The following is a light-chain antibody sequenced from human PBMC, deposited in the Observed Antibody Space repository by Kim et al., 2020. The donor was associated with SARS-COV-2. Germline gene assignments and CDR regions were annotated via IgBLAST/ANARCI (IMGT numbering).Light chain of an antibody. CDR1: KLGDKY. J-gene: IGLJ2*01. Sequence: SVSTGQTDSITCSGDKLGDKYASWYQQKPGQSPVLVIYQDTKRPSGIPERFSGSNSGNTATLTISGTQAMDEADYYCQAWDSITVVFGGGTQLTVL. V-gene: IGLV3-1*01. CDR2: QDT. CDR3: QAWDSITVV.